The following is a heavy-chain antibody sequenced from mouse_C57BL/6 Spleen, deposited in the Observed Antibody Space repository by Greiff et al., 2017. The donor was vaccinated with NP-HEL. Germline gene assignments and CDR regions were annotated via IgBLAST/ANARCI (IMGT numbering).Heavy chain of an antibody. D-gene: IGHD2-1*01. CDR2: IYPGDGDT. J-gene: IGHJ1*03. Sequence: VQLQQSGPELVKPGASVKISCKASGYAFSSSWMNWVKQRPGKGLEWIGRIYPGDGDTNYNGKFKGKATLTADKSSSTAYMQLSSLTSEDSAVYFGARGNYGNHGYFDVWGTGTTVTVSS. CDR1: GYAFSSSW. CDR3: ARGNYGNHGYFDV. V-gene: IGHV1-82*01.